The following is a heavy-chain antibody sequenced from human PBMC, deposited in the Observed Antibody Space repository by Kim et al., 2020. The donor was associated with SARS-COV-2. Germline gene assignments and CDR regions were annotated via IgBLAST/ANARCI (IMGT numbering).Heavy chain of an antibody. CDR3: ARAYSGTGAFDI. CDR1: GGSISSGGYY. CDR2: IYYSGST. V-gene: IGHV4-31*03. D-gene: IGHD1-26*01. J-gene: IGHJ3*02. Sequence: SETLSLTCTVSGGSISSGGYYWSWIRQHPGKGLEWIGYIYYSGSTYYNPSLKSRVTISVDTSKNQFSLKLSSVTAADTAVYYCARAYSGTGAFDIWGQGTMVTVSS.